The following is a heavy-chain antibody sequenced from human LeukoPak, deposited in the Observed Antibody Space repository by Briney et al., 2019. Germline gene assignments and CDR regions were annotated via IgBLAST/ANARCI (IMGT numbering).Heavy chain of an antibody. V-gene: IGHV4-30-2*01. Sequence: SQTLSLTCAVSGGSISSGGYSWSWIRQPPGKGLEWLGDIYHSVSTYYNPSLKSRVTISVDRSKNQFSLKLGSVTAADTAVYYCAKGTYSYGYYFDYWGQGTLVTVSS. CDR3: AKGTYSYGYYFDY. J-gene: IGHJ4*02. CDR1: GGSISSGGYS. D-gene: IGHD5-18*01. CDR2: IYHSVST.